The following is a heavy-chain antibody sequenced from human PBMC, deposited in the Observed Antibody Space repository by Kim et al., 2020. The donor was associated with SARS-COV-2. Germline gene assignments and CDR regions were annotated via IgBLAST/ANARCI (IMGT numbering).Heavy chain of an antibody. CDR3: ARGSLGRSGWYPFHYYYGMDV. CDR1: GYTFTSYD. CDR2: MNPNSGNT. Sequence: ASVKVSCKASGYTFTSYDINWVRLATGQGLEWMGWMNPNSGNTGYAQKFQGRVTMTRNTSISTAYMELSSLRSEDTAVYYCARGSLGRSGWYPFHYYYGMDVWGQGTTVTVSS. D-gene: IGHD6-19*01. V-gene: IGHV1-8*01. J-gene: IGHJ6*02.